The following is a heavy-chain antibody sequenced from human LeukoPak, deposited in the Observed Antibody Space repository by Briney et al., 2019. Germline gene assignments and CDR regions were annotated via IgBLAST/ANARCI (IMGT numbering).Heavy chain of an antibody. CDR3: AREIKEDYFDY. J-gene: IGHJ4*02. V-gene: IGHV4-4*07. CDR2: IYTSGST. CDR1: SVSFSSYY. Sequence: PSETLSLTCTVSSVSFSSYYWSWIRQPAGKELEWIGRIYTSGSTNYNPSLKSRVTMSVDTSKNQFSLKLSSVTAADTAVYYCAREIKEDYFDYWGKGTLVTVSS.